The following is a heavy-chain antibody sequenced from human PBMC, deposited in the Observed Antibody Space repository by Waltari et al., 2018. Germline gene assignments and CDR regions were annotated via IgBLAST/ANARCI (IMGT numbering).Heavy chain of an antibody. J-gene: IGHJ4*02. Sequence: EVQLVESGGGLVQPGRSLRLSCAASGFTFDDYAMHWVRQAPGKGLEWVSGISWNSGSIGYADSMKGRFTISRDNAKNSLYLQMNSLRAEDTALYYCAKDTRYYGSGSYWYYFDYWGQGTLVTVSS. V-gene: IGHV3-9*01. CDR1: GFTFDDYA. CDR3: AKDTRYYGSGSYWYYFDY. D-gene: IGHD3-10*01. CDR2: ISWNSGSI.